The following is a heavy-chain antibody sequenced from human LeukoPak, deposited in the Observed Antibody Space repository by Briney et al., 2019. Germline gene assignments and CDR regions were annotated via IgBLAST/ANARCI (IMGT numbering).Heavy chain of an antibody. CDR1: GFTFSSYA. CDR2: ISYDGSIK. Sequence: PGRSLRLSCAASGFTFSSYAMHWVRQAPGKGLDWVAVISYDGSIKYYADSVKGRFTISRDNAKNSLYLQMNSLRAEDTAVYYCARDREAAAGADFDYWGQGTLVTVSS. V-gene: IGHV3-30-3*01. J-gene: IGHJ4*02. CDR3: ARDREAAAGADFDY. D-gene: IGHD6-13*01.